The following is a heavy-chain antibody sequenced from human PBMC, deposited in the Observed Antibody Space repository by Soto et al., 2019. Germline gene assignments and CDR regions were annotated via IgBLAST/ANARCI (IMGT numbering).Heavy chain of an antibody. CDR2: ISYDGSNK. D-gene: IGHD6-19*01. CDR1: GFTFSSYA. CDR3: ARDGEWSSGWYGYNCFDP. V-gene: IGHV3-30-3*01. Sequence: QVQLVESGGGVVQPGRSLRLSCAASGFTFSSYAMHWVRQAPGKGLEWVAVISYDGSNKYYADSVKGRFTISRDNSKNPLYLQMNSLRAEETAVYYCARDGEWSSGWYGYNCFDPWGQGTLVTVSS. J-gene: IGHJ5*02.